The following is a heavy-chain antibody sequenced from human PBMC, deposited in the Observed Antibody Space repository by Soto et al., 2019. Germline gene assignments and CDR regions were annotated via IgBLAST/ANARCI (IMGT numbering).Heavy chain of an antibody. Sequence: GGALRLSCAASGFTFSSYGMHWVRQAPGKGLEWVAVIWYDGSNKYYADSVKGRFTISRDNSKNTLYLQMNSLRAEDTAVYYWAREGYCSGGSCYGDNWFDPWGQGTLVTVSS. V-gene: IGHV3-33*01. J-gene: IGHJ5*02. CDR2: IWYDGSNK. CDR1: GFTFSSYG. CDR3: AREGYCSGGSCYGDNWFDP. D-gene: IGHD2-15*01.